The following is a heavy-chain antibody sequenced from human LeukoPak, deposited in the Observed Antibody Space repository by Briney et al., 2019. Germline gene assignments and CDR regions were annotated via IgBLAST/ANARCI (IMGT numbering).Heavy chain of an antibody. D-gene: IGHD3-22*01. CDR3: ARHEDSSGYPASFDY. J-gene: IGHJ4*02. Sequence: SETLSLTCTVSGGSINTYYWSWIRQPAGKGLEWIGRIYASGTTNYNPSLKSRVTISVDTSKNQFSLKLSSVTAADTAVYYCARHEDSSGYPASFDYWGQGSLVTVSS. V-gene: IGHV4-4*07. CDR1: GGSINTYY. CDR2: IYASGTT.